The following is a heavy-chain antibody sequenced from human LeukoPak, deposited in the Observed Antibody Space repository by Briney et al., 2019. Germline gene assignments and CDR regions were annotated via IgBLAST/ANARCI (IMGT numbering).Heavy chain of an antibody. J-gene: IGHJ4*02. D-gene: IGHD3-16*01. CDR2: ISAYNGNT. CDR3: ARESRLWFDY. Sequence: ASVKVSCKASGGTFSSYAISWVRQAPRQGLEWMGWISAYNGNTNYAQKLQGRVTMTTDTSTSTAYMELRSLRSDDTAVYYCARESRLWFDYWGQGTLVTVSS. V-gene: IGHV1-18*01. CDR1: GGTFSSYA.